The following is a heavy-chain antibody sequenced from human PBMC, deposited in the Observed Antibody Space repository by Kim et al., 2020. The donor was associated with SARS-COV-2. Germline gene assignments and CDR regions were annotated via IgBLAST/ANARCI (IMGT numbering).Heavy chain of an antibody. V-gene: IGHV3-15*01. CDR3: TAEPLTGEAWFFDL. J-gene: IGHJ2*01. Sequence: GGSLRLSCAASGFTFSDAWMSWVRQAPGKGLEWVGRVKAKDDGGTTDYAAPVKGRFTISRDDSKNTLYLQMNSLKTEDTAVYYCTAEPLTGEAWFFDLWGRGTLVTVSS. D-gene: IGHD7-27*01. CDR1: GFTFSDAW. CDR2: VKAKDDGGTT.